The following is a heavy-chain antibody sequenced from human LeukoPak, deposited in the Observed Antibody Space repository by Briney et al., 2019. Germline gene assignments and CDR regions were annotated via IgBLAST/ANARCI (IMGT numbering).Heavy chain of an antibody. CDR2: IHTSGST. D-gene: IGHD2-2*01. J-gene: IGHJ6*02. CDR1: GGSISSYY. Sequence: SETLSLTCTVSGGSISSYYWSWIRQPAGKGQEWIGRIHTSGSTKYNPSLKSRVTMSIDTSKNQFSLKLSSVTAADTAVYYCASSGGVVHYYGMDVWGQGTTVTVSS. V-gene: IGHV4-4*07. CDR3: ASSGGVVHYYGMDV.